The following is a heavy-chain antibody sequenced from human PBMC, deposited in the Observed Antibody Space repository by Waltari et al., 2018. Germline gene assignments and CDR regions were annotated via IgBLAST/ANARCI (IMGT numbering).Heavy chain of an antibody. V-gene: IGHV1-69*04. D-gene: IGHD5-18*01. Sequence: QVQLVQSGAEVKKPGSSVKVSCKASGGTFSSYAISWVRQAPGQGLEWMGRIIPILGIANYAQKFQGRVTITADKSTSTAYMELSSLRSEDTAVYYCARGGGYSYGYQSSPQFDYWGQGTLVTVSS. CDR3: ARGGGYSYGYQSSPQFDY. CDR2: IIPILGIA. CDR1: GGTFSSYA. J-gene: IGHJ4*02.